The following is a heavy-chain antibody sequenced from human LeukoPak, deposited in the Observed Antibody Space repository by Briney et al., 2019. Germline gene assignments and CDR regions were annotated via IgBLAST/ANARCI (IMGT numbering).Heavy chain of an antibody. Sequence: GGSLRLSCAASGFTFSSYAMSWVRQAPGKGLEWVSAISGSGGSTYYADSVKGRFTISRDNAKNSLYLQMNSLRAEDTAVYYCARDPPNLSSSSKENYYYGMDVWGQGTTVTVSS. CDR1: GFTFSSYA. D-gene: IGHD6-6*01. J-gene: IGHJ6*02. CDR3: ARDPPNLSSSSKENYYYGMDV. CDR2: ISGSGGST. V-gene: IGHV3-23*01.